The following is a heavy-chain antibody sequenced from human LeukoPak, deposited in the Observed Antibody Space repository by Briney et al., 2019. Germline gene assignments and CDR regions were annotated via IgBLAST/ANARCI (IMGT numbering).Heavy chain of an antibody. D-gene: IGHD6-13*01. Sequence: GGSLRLSCAASGFTVSSNYMSWVRQAPGKGLEWVSVIYSGGSTYYADSVKGRFTISRDNSKNTLYLQMNSLRAEGTAVYYCARDHIAAAGTLYYYGMDVWGQGTTVTVSS. V-gene: IGHV3-53*01. CDR3: ARDHIAAAGTLYYYGMDV. J-gene: IGHJ6*02. CDR1: GFTVSSNY. CDR2: IYSGGST.